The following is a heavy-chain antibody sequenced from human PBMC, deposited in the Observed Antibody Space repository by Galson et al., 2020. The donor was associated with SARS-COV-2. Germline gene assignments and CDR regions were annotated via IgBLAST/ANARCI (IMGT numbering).Heavy chain of an antibody. CDR1: GFSLSTSWVD. CDR2: IYWNDAK. V-gene: IGHV2-5*01. J-gene: IGHJ4*02. CDR3: ARRPPRGFCSGGNCYPVYCDY. Sequence: SGPTLVKPTETLTLTCSFSGFSLSTSWVDVGWIRQPPGKALEWLGIIYWNDAKSYSPPLKSRITITRATSENQVVLTMTNVDTADTATYYCARRPPRGFCSGGNCYPVYCDYWGQGSMVTVSS. D-gene: IGHD2-15*01.